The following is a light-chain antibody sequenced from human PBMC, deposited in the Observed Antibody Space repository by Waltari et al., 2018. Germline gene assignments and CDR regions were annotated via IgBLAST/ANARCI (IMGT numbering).Light chain of an antibody. V-gene: IGKV3-20*01. CDR1: RNVDSTY. J-gene: IGKJ2*01. CDR3: QQFGGSPMYT. CDR2: AAS. Sequence: VLTQSPGTLSLSRGQSATLSCSASRNVDSTYLVWYQQKPGQAPMFLIYAASSRATDIPDRFSGSGSGTDFTLTIDMLEPGDSAVYFCQQFGGSPMYTFGQGTKL.